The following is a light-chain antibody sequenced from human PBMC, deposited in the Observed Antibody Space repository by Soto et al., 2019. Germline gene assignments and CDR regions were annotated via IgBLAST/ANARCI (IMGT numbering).Light chain of an antibody. Sequence: DIVMTQSPLSXPVTPGEPASISCRSSQSLLHSNGYNYLDWYLQKPGQSPQLLIYLGSNRASGVPDRFSGSGSGTDFTLKISRVEAEDVGVYYCMQALQTPYTFGQGTKVDIK. CDR2: LGS. CDR3: MQALQTPYT. J-gene: IGKJ2*01. V-gene: IGKV2-28*01. CDR1: QSLLHSNGYNY.